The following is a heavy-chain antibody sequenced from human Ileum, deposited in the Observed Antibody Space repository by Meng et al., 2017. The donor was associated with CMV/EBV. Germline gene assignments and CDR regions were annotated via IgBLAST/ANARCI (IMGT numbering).Heavy chain of an antibody. J-gene: IGHJ5*02. CDR3: ARGYGVFALDP. CDR1: GYPFTVYF. CDR2: INPNSGGT. D-gene: IGHD5/OR15-5a*01. V-gene: IGHV1-2*02. Sequence: ASVKVPCKTSGYPFTVYFIEWVRQAPGQGFEWMGWINPNSGGTDYAQKFQGRVTMTRDTSITTAYMELSSLTPDDAAVYYCARGYGVFALDPWGQGTLVTVSS.